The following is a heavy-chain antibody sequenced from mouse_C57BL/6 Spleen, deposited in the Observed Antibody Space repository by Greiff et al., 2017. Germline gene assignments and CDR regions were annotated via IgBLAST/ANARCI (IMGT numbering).Heavy chain of an antibody. CDR3: ALSPLRRWYFDV. CDR1: GYTFTDYY. V-gene: IGHV1-77*01. CDR2: IGPGSGST. J-gene: IGHJ1*03. Sequence: LEESGAELVKPGASVKISCTASGYTFTDYYINWVKQRPGRGLMWIGKIGPGSGSTYYNAKFKGKATLTADQSSSTAYLQLSSLTSEDSAVYFCALSPLRRWYFDVWGKGTTLTVSS.